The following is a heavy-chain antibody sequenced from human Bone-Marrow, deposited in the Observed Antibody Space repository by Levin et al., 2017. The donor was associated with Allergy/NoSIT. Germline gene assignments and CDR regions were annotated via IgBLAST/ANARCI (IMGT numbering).Heavy chain of an antibody. D-gene: IGHD2-8*01. V-gene: IGHV1-3*01. J-gene: IGHJ6*02. Sequence: GGSLRLSCKASGYIFTSYGMHWVRQAPGQRLEWMGWINAGNGNTKYSQKFQGRVTITRDTSASTAYMELSSLRSEDTAVYYCAKDMGYGDVWGQGTTVTVSS. CDR3: AKDMGYGDV. CDR1: GYIFTSYG. CDR2: INAGNGNT.